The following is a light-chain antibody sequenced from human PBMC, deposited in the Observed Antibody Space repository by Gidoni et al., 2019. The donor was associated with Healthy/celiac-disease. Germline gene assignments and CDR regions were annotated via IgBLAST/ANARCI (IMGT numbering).Light chain of an antibody. Sequence: QSALTQPPSASGSPGQPVTISCTGTSSDVGGYHYVPWYQQHPGKAPKLMVYAVRKRPSGVPDRFSGAKSGNTASRTVSGLQAEDGADYYCSSYAGSNNLGVFGGGTKLTVL. CDR3: SSYAGSNNLGV. J-gene: IGLJ2*01. CDR2: AVR. V-gene: IGLV2-8*01. CDR1: SSDVGGYHY.